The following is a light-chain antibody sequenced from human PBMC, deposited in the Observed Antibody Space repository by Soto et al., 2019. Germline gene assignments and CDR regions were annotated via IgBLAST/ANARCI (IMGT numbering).Light chain of an antibody. V-gene: IGKV3-15*01. CDR1: QSVSSN. CDR2: GAS. J-gene: IGKJ1*01. CDR3: QQFDTRWT. Sequence: EIVMTQSPATLSVSPGERATLSYRASQSVSSNLAWYQQKPGQAPRLLISGASNTVPGIPVRFSGSGSGTDFTLTISSLQSEDSAVYFCQQFDTRWTFGQGTKVEIK.